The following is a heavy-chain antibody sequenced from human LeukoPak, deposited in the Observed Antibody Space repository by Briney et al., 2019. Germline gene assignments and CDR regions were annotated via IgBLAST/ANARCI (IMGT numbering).Heavy chain of an antibody. J-gene: IGHJ4*02. Sequence: SETLSLTCTVSGGSVSSSSYYWGWIRQPPGKGLEWIGSIYYSGSTYYNPSLKSRVTISVDTSKNQFSLKLSSVTAADTAVYYCARQEEFWSGYHDWGQGTLVTVSS. CDR1: GGSVSSSSYY. CDR2: IYYSGST. D-gene: IGHD3-3*01. CDR3: ARQEEFWSGYHD. V-gene: IGHV4-39*01.